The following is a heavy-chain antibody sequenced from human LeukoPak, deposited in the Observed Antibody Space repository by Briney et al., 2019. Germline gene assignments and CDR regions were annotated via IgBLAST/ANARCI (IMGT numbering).Heavy chain of an antibody. Sequence: SETLSLTCTVSGGSISSYYWSWIRQPAGKGLEWIGRIYISGSTNYNPSLKSRVTISSDMSQNEFSLKLSSVTPADTAVYFCATTPVIVGATAHWYFNFWGRGSLATVSS. CDR3: ATTPVIVGATAHWYFNF. J-gene: IGHJ2*01. CDR1: GGSISSYY. V-gene: IGHV4-4*07. D-gene: IGHD1-26*01. CDR2: IYISGST.